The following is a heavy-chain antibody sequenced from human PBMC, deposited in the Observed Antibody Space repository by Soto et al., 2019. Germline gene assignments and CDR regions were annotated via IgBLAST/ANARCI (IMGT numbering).Heavy chain of an antibody. CDR2: INAGNGNT. D-gene: IGHD6-6*01. CDR1: GYTFTSYA. Sequence: GASVKVSCKASGYTFTSYAMHWVRQAPGQRLEWMGWINAGNGNTKYSQKFQGRVTITRDTSASTAYMELSSLRSEDTAVYYCAGEYSSSSDYYYYYGMDVWGQGTTVTVSS. V-gene: IGHV1-3*01. CDR3: AGEYSSSSDYYYYYGMDV. J-gene: IGHJ6*02.